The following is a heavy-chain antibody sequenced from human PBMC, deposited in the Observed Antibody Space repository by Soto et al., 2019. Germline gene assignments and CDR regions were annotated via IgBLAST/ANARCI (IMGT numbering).Heavy chain of an antibody. Sequence: PSETLSLTCTVSGGSISSYYWSWIRQPPGKGLEWIGYIYYSGSTNYNPSLKSRVTISVDTSKNQFSLKLSSVTAADTAVYYCARELRYSSSWYPYYYYGMDVWGQETTVTVSS. D-gene: IGHD6-13*01. CDR1: GGSISSYY. CDR2: IYYSGST. J-gene: IGHJ6*01. V-gene: IGHV4-59*01. CDR3: ARELRYSSSWYPYYYYGMDV.